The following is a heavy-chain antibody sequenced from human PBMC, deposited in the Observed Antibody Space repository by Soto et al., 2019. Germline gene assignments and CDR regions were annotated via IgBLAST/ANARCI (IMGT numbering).Heavy chain of an antibody. D-gene: IGHD6-6*01. J-gene: IGHJ6*02. Sequence: GESLKISCKGSGYSFTSYWISWVRQMPGKGLEWMGRIDPSDSYTNHSPSFQGHVTISADKSISTAYLQWSSLKASDTAMYYCARHKGSSSSLIYGMDVWGQGTTVTVSS. CDR3: ARHKGSSSSLIYGMDV. CDR1: GYSFTSYW. CDR2: IDPSDSYT. V-gene: IGHV5-10-1*01.